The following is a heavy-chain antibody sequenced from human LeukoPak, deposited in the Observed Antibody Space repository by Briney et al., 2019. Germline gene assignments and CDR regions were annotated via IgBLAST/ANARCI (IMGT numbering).Heavy chain of an antibody. CDR3: ARHPRYYYGSGRVY. J-gene: IGHJ4*02. V-gene: IGHV4-38-2*01. CDR2: TYHSGST. Sequence: SETLSLTCAVSGYSISSGYYWGWIRQPPGKGLEWIGSTYHSGSTYYNPSLKSRVTISVDTSKNQFSLKLSSVTAADTAVYYCARHPRYYYGSGRVYWGQGTLVTVSS. CDR1: GYSISSGYY. D-gene: IGHD3-10*01.